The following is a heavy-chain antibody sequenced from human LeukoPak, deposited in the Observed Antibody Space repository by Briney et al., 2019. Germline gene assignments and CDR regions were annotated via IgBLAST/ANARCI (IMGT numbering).Heavy chain of an antibody. CDR1: GYTFTSYD. V-gene: IGHV1-8*01. J-gene: IGHJ6*03. CDR2: MNPNSGNT. Sequence: ASVKVSCKASGYTFTSYDINWVRQATGQGLEWMGWMNPNSGNTGYAQKFQVRVTMTEDTSTDTTYMDLSSLRSEDTAVYYCVTWAGIAAADKPYYYYYYMDVWGKGTTVTVSS. D-gene: IGHD6-13*01. CDR3: VTWAGIAAADKPYYYYYYMDV.